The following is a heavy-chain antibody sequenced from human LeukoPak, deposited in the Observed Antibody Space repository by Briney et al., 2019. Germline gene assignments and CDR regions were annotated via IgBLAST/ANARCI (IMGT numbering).Heavy chain of an antibody. CDR2: INPNSGGT. CDR1: GYTFTGYY. Sequence: ASVKVSCKASGYTFTGYYMHWVRQAPGQGLEWMGWINPNSGGTNYARKFQGRVTMTRDTSISTAYMELSRLRSDDTAVYYCARVYCSSTSCYKMSYDFDYWGQGTLVTVSS. D-gene: IGHD2-2*02. J-gene: IGHJ4*02. V-gene: IGHV1-2*02. CDR3: ARVYCSSTSCYKMSYDFDY.